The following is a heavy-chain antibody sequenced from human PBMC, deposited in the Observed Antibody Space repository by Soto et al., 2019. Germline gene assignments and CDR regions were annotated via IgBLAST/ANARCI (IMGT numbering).Heavy chain of an antibody. CDR1: GLIFSNYW. CDR3: ARGITTDY. J-gene: IGHJ4*02. Sequence: GGSLRLSCAASGLIFSNYWMSWVRQAPGKGLEWVANINRDGSEKNYVDSVKGRFTISRDNAKSSLYLHMNSLRAEDTAVYYCARGITTDYWGQGTLVTVSS. V-gene: IGHV3-7*05. CDR2: INRDGSEK. D-gene: IGHD4-4*01.